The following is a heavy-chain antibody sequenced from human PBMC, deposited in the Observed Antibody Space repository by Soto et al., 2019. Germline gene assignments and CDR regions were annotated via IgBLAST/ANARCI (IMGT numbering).Heavy chain of an antibody. V-gene: IGHV3-23*01. D-gene: IGHD1-7*01. Sequence: EVQLLESGGALVQPGGSLRLSCAASGFTFSSYAMSWVRQAPGKGLEWVSTITDSGGTTYYADSVKGRFTITRDNSKNTKYMQMNRLRAEDTGVYYCAPGADRTKVRLGWGQGTLVTVSS. CDR2: ITDSGGTT. CDR3: APGADRTKVRLG. CDR1: GFTFSSYA. J-gene: IGHJ4*02.